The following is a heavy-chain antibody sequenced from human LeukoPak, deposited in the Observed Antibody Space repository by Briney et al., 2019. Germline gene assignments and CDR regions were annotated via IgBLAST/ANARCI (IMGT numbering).Heavy chain of an antibody. CDR3: TTVASGYYYY. D-gene: IGHD3-22*01. CDR2: ISTYNGNT. Sequence: AASVKVSCRSSGYTFTTYGITWVRQAPGQGLEWMGWISTYNGNTNYAQNFQGRVTMTEDTSTDTAYMELSSLRSEDTAVYYCTTVASGYYYYWGQGTLVTVSS. CDR1: GYTFTTYG. J-gene: IGHJ4*02. V-gene: IGHV1-18*01.